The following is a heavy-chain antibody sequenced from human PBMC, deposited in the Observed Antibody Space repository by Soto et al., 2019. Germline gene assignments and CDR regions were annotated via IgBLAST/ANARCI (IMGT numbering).Heavy chain of an antibody. V-gene: IGHV4-30-2*01. J-gene: IGHJ4*02. CDR2: IYHSGST. Sequence: QLQLQESGSGLVKPSQTLSLTCAVSGGSISSGGYSWSWIRQPPGKGLEWIGYIYHSGSTYYNPSLKSRVTISVDRSKNQFSRKLSSVTAADTAVYYCARSSGWYGEFDYWGQGTLVTVSS. D-gene: IGHD6-19*01. CDR3: ARSSGWYGEFDY. CDR1: GGSISSGGYS.